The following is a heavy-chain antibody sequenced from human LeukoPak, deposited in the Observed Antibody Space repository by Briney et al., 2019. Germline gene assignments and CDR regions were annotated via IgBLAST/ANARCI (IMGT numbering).Heavy chain of an antibody. CDR2: KIHCGST. CDR3: ARVRSIVVVPANTLFDY. V-gene: IGHV4-34*12. Sequence: SETLSLTCAVYGGSFSGYYWSWIRQPPGKGLEWIGEKIHCGSTNYNPSLKIQVTLSVDTSKNQFSLKKSSVTAADTAVYYCARVRSIVVVPANTLFDYWGQGHLIPVSS. CDR1: GGSFSGYY. J-gene: IGHJ4*02. D-gene: IGHD2-2*01.